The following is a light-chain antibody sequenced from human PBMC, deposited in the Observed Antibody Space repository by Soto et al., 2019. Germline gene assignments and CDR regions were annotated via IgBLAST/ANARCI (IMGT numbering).Light chain of an antibody. CDR2: DAS. CDR3: QQRGGWPLT. CDR1: QNVNTY. V-gene: IGKV3-11*01. Sequence: EIILTQSPATLSLSPGERSTLSCMASQNVNTYLAWYQQKAGQAPKLLIYDASNRATGIPARFGGGGSGTDFTLTISSLEPEDFAVYYCQQRGGWPLTFGGGTKVDIK. J-gene: IGKJ4*01.